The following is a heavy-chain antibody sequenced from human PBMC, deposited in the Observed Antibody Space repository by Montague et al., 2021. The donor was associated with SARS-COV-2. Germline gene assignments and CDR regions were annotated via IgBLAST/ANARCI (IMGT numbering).Heavy chain of an antibody. CDR2: INGASSRT. CDR1: GSIFSDYN. Sequence: SLSLSWAASGSIFSDYNMTWIRQTPGKGLEWISYINGASSRTNYADSVKGRFTISRDNAKNSLFLQMNSLRVEDTAVYYCARGISLFDPWGQGTLVTVSS. CDR3: ARGISLFDP. J-gene: IGHJ5*02. V-gene: IGHV3-11*05.